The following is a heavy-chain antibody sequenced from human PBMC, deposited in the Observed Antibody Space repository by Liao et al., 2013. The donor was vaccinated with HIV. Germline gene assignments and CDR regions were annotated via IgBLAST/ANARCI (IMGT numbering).Heavy chain of an antibody. Sequence: QVQLQQWGAGLLKPSETLSLTCTVSGGSISSGNYYWSWIRQPAGKGPEWIGRMSTSGSTNFNPSLKSRVTISVDTSKNQFSLKLSSVTAADTAVYYCARESGGYSGWSAGFDYWGQGTLVTVSS. CDR1: GGSISSGNYY. CDR2: MSTSGST. D-gene: IGHD5-18*01. V-gene: IGHV4-61*02. CDR3: ARESGGYSGWSAGFDY. J-gene: IGHJ4*02.